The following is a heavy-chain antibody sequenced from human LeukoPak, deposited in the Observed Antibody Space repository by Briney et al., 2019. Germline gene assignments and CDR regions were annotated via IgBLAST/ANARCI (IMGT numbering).Heavy chain of an antibody. CDR1: GFTVSSNY. J-gene: IGHJ4*02. D-gene: IGHD2-2*03. CDR2: IYSGGST. CDR3: ARDLRSSGYCSSTSCLYFDY. Sequence: PGGSLRLSCAASGFTVSSNYMTWVRQAPGKGLEWVSVIYSGGSTYYGDSVKGRFTISRDNSKNTLYLQMNSLRAEDTAVYYCARDLRSSGYCSSTSCLYFDYWGQGTLVTVSS. V-gene: IGHV3-53*01.